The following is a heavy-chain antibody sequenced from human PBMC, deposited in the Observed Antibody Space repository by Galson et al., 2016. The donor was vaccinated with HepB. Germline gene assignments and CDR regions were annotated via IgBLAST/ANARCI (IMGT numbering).Heavy chain of an antibody. Sequence: SLRLSCAASGFTFSNYAMSWVRQAPGKGLEWVSGISESGGTTFDTDSLKGRFTISRDNSRNMLFLQMTSMRAEDTAVYYCAKDRYDCSGARYDYWGQGTLVTVSS. D-gene: IGHD3-22*01. V-gene: IGHV3-23*01. CDR3: AKDRYDCSGARYDY. J-gene: IGHJ4*02. CDR1: GFTFSNYA. CDR2: ISESGGTT.